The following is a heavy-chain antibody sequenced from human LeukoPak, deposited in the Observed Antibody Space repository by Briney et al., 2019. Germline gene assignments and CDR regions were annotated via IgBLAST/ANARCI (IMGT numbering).Heavy chain of an antibody. D-gene: IGHD3-10*01. CDR3: ARHLLWFGELSGGFDY. CDR1: RFTFSSYG. CDR2: ISSSGGST. Sequence: GGPLRLSCAASRFTFSSYGMSWVRQAPGKGLEWVSGISSSGGSTYYADSVKGRFTISRDNSRNTLYLQMNSLRAEDTAVYYCARHLLWFGELSGGFDYWGQGTLVTVSS. V-gene: IGHV3-23*01. J-gene: IGHJ4*02.